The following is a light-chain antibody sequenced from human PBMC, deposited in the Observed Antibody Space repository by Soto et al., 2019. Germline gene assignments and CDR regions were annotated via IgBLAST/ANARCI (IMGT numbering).Light chain of an antibody. CDR1: QNISNY. Sequence: DIQMTQSPSSLSVSLGDRVTITCRASQNISNYLNWYQQKPGKAPKFLIYAASTLQTGVPSRFTGSGSGTDFTLTISSLQPEDFATYYCQQSYNAPWTFGQGTKVDIK. V-gene: IGKV1-39*01. J-gene: IGKJ1*01. CDR3: QQSYNAPWT. CDR2: AAS.